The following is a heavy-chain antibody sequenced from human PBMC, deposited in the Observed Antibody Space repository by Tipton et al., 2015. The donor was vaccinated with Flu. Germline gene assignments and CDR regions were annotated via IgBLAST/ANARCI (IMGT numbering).Heavy chain of an antibody. CDR3: ARNISSGWYFDY. J-gene: IGHJ4*02. CDR2: IYHSGST. D-gene: IGHD6-19*01. V-gene: IGHV4-38-2*02. Sequence: TLSLTCTVSGYSTSSGYYWGWIRQPPGKGLEWIGSIYHSGSTYYNPSLKSRVTISVDTSKNQFSLKLSSVTAADTAVYYCARNISSGWYFDYWGQGTLVTVSS. CDR1: GYSTSSGYY.